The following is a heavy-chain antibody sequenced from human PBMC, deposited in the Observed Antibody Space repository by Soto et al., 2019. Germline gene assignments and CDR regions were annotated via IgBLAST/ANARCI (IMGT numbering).Heavy chain of an antibody. CDR2: IIPVFGTA. J-gene: IGHJ5*01. D-gene: IGHD1-26*01. V-gene: IGHV1-69*01. CDR1: GGVFRNHA. CDR3: ARDRWGSYSFDS. Sequence: QVQLVQSGAEVKKPGSSVKVSCKASGGVFRNHAINWVRQAPGQGLEWMGGIIPVFGTADYPQKFQGRVTITADESTTTAYMELTSLKTEDTAVYFCARDRWGSYSFDSWGQGTLVTVAS.